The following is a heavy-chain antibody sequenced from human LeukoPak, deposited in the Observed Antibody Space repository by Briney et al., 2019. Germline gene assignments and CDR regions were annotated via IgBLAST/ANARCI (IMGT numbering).Heavy chain of an antibody. CDR2: IYTSGST. CDR1: GGSISSYY. Sequence: SEALSLTCTVSGGSISSYYWSWIRQPAGKGLEWIGRIYTSGSTNYNPYLKSRVTMSVDTSKNQFSLKLSSVTAADTAVYYCARGDYYDSSGYYSHYYYGMDVWGQGTTVTVSS. V-gene: IGHV4-4*07. CDR3: ARGDYYDSSGYYSHYYYGMDV. D-gene: IGHD3-22*01. J-gene: IGHJ6*02.